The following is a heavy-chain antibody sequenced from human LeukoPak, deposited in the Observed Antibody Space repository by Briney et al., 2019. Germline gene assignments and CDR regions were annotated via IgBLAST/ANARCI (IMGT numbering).Heavy chain of an antibody. V-gene: IGHV4-59*01. CDR1: GGSISSYY. D-gene: IGHD1-26*01. CDR3: ARGLSGSYPDY. J-gene: IGHJ4*02. CDR2: ICYSGST. Sequence: SETLSLTCTVSGGSISSYYWSWIRQPPGKGLEWIGYICYSGSTNYNPSLKSRVTISVDTSKNQFSLKLSSVTAADTAVYYCARGLSGSYPDYWGQGTLVTVSS.